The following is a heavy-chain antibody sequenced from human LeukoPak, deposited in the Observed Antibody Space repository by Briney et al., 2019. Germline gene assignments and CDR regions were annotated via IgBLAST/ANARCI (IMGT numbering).Heavy chain of an antibody. Sequence: GGSLRLSCAASGFTFSSYAMSWVRQAPGKGLEWVSAISGSGISTYYADSMKGRFSFSRDNSKNTLYLQMNSLRAEDTAVYYCAKDGDSSGWYFFYWGQGTLVTVSS. CDR3: AKDGDSSGWYFFY. D-gene: IGHD6-19*01. CDR1: GFTFSSYA. V-gene: IGHV3-23*01. CDR2: ISGSGIST. J-gene: IGHJ4*02.